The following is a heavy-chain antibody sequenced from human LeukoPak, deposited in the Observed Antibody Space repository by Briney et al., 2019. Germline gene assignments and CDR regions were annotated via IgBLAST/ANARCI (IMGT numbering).Heavy chain of an antibody. Sequence: SETLSLTCTVSGGSISDYHWSWIRQPAGKGLEWIGRIYTSGSTDYNPSLKSRVTMSVDMSKNQFSLKLSSVTAADTAVYYCATRGGYSYGYNYWGQGTLVTVSS. J-gene: IGHJ4*02. V-gene: IGHV4-4*07. CDR2: IYTSGST. CDR1: GGSISDYH. D-gene: IGHD5-18*01. CDR3: ATRGGYSYGYNY.